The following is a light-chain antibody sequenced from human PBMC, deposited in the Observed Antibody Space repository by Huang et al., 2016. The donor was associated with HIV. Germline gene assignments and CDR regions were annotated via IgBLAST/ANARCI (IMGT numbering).Light chain of an antibody. V-gene: IGKV3-11*01. CDR1: PSGSSS. J-gene: IGKJ2*01. CDR2: DAS. Sequence: EIVLTQSPATLSLSPGERATLSCRASPSGSSSLAWYQQKPGQPPTLLISDASNRATGIPARFSGSGSGTDFTLTVSSLEPEDFAIYYCQHRGNWPYTFGQGTKLEIK. CDR3: QHRGNWPYT.